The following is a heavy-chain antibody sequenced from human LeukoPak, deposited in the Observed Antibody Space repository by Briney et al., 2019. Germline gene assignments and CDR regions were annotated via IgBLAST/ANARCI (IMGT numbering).Heavy chain of an antibody. CDR1: GYTFTGYY. D-gene: IGHD6-25*01. CDR2: INPNSGGT. CDR3: ARDLKYSSAPDVDKTFDP. J-gene: IGHJ5*02. V-gene: IGHV1-2*06. Sequence: ASVKVSCKASGYTFTGYYMHWVRQAPGQGLEWMGRINPNSGGTNYAQKFQGRVTITTDESTSTAYMELSSLRSEDTAVYYCARDLKYSSAPDVDKTFDPWGQGTLVTVSS.